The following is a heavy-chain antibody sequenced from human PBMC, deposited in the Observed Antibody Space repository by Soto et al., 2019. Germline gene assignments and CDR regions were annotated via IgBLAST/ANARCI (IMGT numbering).Heavy chain of an antibody. CDR1: GSSISSGGYY. CDR3: AKDSGYNYGYFRWFDP. J-gene: IGHJ5*02. CDR2: IYHSGST. Sequence: SETLSLTCTVSGSSISSGGYYWRWIRQPPGKGLEWIGYIYHSGSTYYNPSLKSRVTISVDRSKNQFSLKLSSVTAADTAVYYCAKDSGYNYGYFRWFDPWGQGTLVTVSS. V-gene: IGHV4-30-2*02. D-gene: IGHD5-18*01.